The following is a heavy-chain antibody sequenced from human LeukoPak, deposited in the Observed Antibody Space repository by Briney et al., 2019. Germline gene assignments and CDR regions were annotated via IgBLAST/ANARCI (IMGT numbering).Heavy chain of an antibody. J-gene: IGHJ4*02. CDR1: GYSISSGYY. CDR3: ARVGKIHGPFDY. V-gene: IGHV4-38-2*01. Sequence: LQTLSLTCAVSGYSISSGYYWGCIRPPPGKRLEWIGTIYHSGSTYYNPSLKSRLILSVHPSTHHLSLKLSSVTAADTAVYYCARVGKIHGPFDYWGQGTLVTVSS. CDR2: IYHSGST. D-gene: IGHD1-26*01.